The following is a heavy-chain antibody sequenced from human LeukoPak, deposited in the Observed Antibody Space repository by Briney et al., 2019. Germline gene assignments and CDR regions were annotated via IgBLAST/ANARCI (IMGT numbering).Heavy chain of an antibody. Sequence: ASVKVSCKASGYTFTRYDVNWVRQATGQGLEWMGWMNPKSGNTGHAQKFQGRVTITRDTSISTVYMELSSLRSEDTAVYYCAKRLTESGYMIVVVSFDYWGQGTLVTVSS. CDR2: MNPKSGNT. D-gene: IGHD3-22*01. CDR3: AKRLTESGYMIVVVSFDY. V-gene: IGHV1-8*03. CDR1: GYTFTRYD. J-gene: IGHJ4*02.